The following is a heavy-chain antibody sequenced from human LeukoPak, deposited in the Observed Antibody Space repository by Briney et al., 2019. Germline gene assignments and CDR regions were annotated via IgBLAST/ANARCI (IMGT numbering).Heavy chain of an antibody. CDR1: GGSISSSSYY. Sequence: SETLSLTCTVSGGSISSSSYYWGWIRQPPGKGLEWIGSIYYSGSTYYNPSLKSRVIISVDTSKNQFSLKLSSVTAADTAVYYCARDEGDYYDSSGYSIDFDYWGQGTLVTVSS. J-gene: IGHJ4*02. V-gene: IGHV4-39*07. D-gene: IGHD3-22*01. CDR2: IYYSGST. CDR3: ARDEGDYYDSSGYSIDFDY.